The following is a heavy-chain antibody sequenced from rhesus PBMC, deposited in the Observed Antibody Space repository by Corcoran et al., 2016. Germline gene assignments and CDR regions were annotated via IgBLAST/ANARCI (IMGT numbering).Heavy chain of an antibody. CDR1: GGSISSRYSQ. CDR2: IWYSGST. J-gene: IGHJ4*01. D-gene: IGHD6-13*01. CDR3: ARLQTKYSSWSVGFDY. Sequence: QVQLQESGPGLVKPSDTLSLTCAVSGGSISSRYSQWSWTRPAPGQGLEWMGYIWYSGSTSYNPSLKSRVTISKDTSKNQFSLKLSSVTAADTAVYYCARLQTKYSSWSVGFDYWGQGVLVTVSS. V-gene: IGHV4-122*02.